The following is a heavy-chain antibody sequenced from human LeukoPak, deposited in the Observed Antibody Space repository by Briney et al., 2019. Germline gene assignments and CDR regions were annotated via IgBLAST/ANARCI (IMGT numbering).Heavy chain of an antibody. D-gene: IGHD6-6*01. Sequence: SETLPLTCTVSGGSISSSSYYWGWIRQPPGKGLEWIGSIYYSGSTYYNPSLKSRVTISVDTSKNQFSLKLSSVTAADTAVYYCARSDGAARPVYWGQGTLVTVSS. V-gene: IGHV4-39*07. J-gene: IGHJ4*02. CDR1: GGSISSSSYY. CDR3: ARSDGAARPVY. CDR2: IYYSGST.